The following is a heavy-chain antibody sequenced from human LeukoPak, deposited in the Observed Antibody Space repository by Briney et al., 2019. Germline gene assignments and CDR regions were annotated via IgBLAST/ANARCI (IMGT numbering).Heavy chain of an antibody. CDR3: ARGPWGSSPNLDY. CDR1: GGSISSYY. Sequence: SETLSLTCTASGGSISSYYWSWIRQPPGKGLEWIGYIYYSGSTNYNPSLKSRVTISVDTSKNQFSLKLSSVTAADTAAYYCARGPWGSSPNLDYWGQGTLVTVSS. J-gene: IGHJ4*02. CDR2: IYYSGST. V-gene: IGHV4-59*12. D-gene: IGHD6-6*01.